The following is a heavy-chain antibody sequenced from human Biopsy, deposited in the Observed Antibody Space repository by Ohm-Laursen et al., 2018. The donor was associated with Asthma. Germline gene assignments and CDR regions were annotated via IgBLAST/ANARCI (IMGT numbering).Heavy chain of an antibody. CDR2: ISWNSGSI. V-gene: IGHV3-9*01. CDR3: AKATLGDIGKDY. Sequence: SLRLSCSASRFTFDDYGMHWVRQAPGKGLEWVSGISWNSGSIGYADSVKGRFTISRDNAKNSLYLQMNSLRVEDTALYYCAKATLGDIGKDYWGQGALVTVSS. D-gene: IGHD2-21*01. J-gene: IGHJ4*02. CDR1: RFTFDDYG.